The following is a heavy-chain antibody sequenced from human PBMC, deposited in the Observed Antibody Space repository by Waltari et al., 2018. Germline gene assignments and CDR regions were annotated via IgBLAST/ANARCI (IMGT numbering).Heavy chain of an antibody. Sequence: QVQLQQWGAGLLKPSETLSLTCAVYGGSFSGYYWSWIRQPPGKGLEWIGEINHSGRTNYNPALKSRVTISVDTSKNQFSLKLSSVTAADTAVYYCASIPHMVRGPRGYYYGMDVWGQGTTVTVSS. CDR1: GGSFSGYY. CDR2: INHSGRT. V-gene: IGHV4-34*01. D-gene: IGHD3-10*01. J-gene: IGHJ6*02. CDR3: ASIPHMVRGPRGYYYGMDV.